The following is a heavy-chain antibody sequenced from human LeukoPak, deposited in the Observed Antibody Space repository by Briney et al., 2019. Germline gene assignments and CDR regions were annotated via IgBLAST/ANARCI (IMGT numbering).Heavy chain of an antibody. Sequence: SETLSLTCAVYGGSFSGYYWSWIRQPPGKGLEWIGEINHSGSTNYNPSLKSRVTISVDTSKNQFSPKLSSVTAADTAVYYCARGGFRVVVSAARCEWFDPWGQGTLVTVSS. J-gene: IGHJ5*02. CDR2: INHSGST. CDR1: GGSFSGYY. D-gene: IGHD2-2*01. V-gene: IGHV4-34*01. CDR3: ARGGFRVVVSAARCEWFDP.